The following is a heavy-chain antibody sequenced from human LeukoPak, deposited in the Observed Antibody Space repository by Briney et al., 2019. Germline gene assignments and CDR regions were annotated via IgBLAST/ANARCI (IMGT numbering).Heavy chain of an antibody. Sequence: GASVKVSCKASGYTFTGYYMHWVRQAPGQGLEWMGWINPNSGGTNYAQKFQGRVTMTRDTSISIAYMELSRLRSDDTAVYYCAGRRYCSSTSCYRDYYYTDVWGKGTTVTVSS. CDR3: AGRRYCSSTSCYRDYYYTDV. J-gene: IGHJ6*03. D-gene: IGHD2-2*01. CDR1: GYTFTGYY. V-gene: IGHV1-2*02. CDR2: INPNSGGT.